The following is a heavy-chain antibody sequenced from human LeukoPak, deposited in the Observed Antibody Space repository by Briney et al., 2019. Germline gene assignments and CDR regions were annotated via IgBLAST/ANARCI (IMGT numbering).Heavy chain of an antibody. D-gene: IGHD3-22*01. V-gene: IGHV4-34*01. CDR3: AREGYDSSGYYFPTFDY. CDR1: GGSFSGYY. CDR2: VNHSGST. J-gene: IGHJ4*02. Sequence: PSETLSLTCAVYGGSFSGYYWSWIRQPPGKGLEWIGEVNHSGSTNYNPSLKSRVTISVDTSKNQFSLKLSSVTAADTAVYYCAREGYDSSGYYFPTFDYWGQGTLVTVSS.